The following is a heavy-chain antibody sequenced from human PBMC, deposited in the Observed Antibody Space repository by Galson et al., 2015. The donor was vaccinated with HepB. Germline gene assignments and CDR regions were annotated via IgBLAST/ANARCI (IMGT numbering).Heavy chain of an antibody. Sequence: SLRLSCAASGFTFSGSAMHWVRQAPGKGLEWVGRIRGKANSYATAYAASVKGRFTISRDDSKNTAYLQMNSLKTEDTAVYYCTRRDSSWYGMDVWGQGTTVTVSS. CDR2: IRGKANSYAT. V-gene: IGHV3-73*01. CDR1: GFTFSGSA. CDR3: TRRDSSWYGMDV. D-gene: IGHD6-13*01. J-gene: IGHJ6*02.